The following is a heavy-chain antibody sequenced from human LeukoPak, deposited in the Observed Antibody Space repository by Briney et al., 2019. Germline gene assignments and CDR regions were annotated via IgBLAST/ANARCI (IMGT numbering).Heavy chain of an antibody. V-gene: IGHV3-53*01. D-gene: IGHD6-13*01. J-gene: IGHJ4*02. CDR3: ASTIAAAGTDY. CDR2: IYSGGST. CDR1: GFTFSSYG. Sequence: GRSLRLSCAASGFTFSSYGMHWVRQAPGKGLEWVSVIYSGGSTYYADSVKGRFTISRDNSKNTLYLQMNSLRAEDTAVYYCASTIAAAGTDYWGQGTLVTVSS.